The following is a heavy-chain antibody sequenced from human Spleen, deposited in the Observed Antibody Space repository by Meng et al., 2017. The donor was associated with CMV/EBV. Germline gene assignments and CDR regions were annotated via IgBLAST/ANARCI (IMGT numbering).Heavy chain of an antibody. V-gene: IGHV1-2*02. Sequence: ASVKVSCKASGYIFTAYYMHWVRQAPGQGLEWMGWINPNRGGTNYAQKFQGRVTMTRDTSISTAYMELSRLRSDDTAVYYCARDAWMAAAGTNWFDPWGQGTLVTVSS. CDR3: ARDAWMAAAGTNWFDP. J-gene: IGHJ5*02. CDR2: INPNRGGT. D-gene: IGHD6-13*01. CDR1: GYIFTAYY.